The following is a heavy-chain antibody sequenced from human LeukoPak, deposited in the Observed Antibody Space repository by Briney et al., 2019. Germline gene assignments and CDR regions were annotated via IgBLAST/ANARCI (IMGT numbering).Heavy chain of an antibody. V-gene: IGHV1-18*01. Sequence: ASVKVSCKASGYTFTSYGISWVRQAPGQGLEWMGWISAYNGNTNYAQKLQGRVTMTTDTSTSTAYMELSSLRSEDTAVYYCARSRGIVATIIDWFDPWGQGTLVTVSS. J-gene: IGHJ5*02. CDR2: ISAYNGNT. D-gene: IGHD5-12*01. CDR3: ARSRGIVATIIDWFDP. CDR1: GYTFTSYG.